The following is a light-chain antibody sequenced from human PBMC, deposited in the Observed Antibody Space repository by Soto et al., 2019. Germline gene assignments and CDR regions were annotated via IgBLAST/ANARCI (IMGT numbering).Light chain of an antibody. V-gene: IGLV2-11*01. CDR3: CSYAGSYTVV. CDR2: DVN. Sequence: QSALTQPRSVSGSPGQSVTISCTGTSSDVGGYNYVSWYQQHPGKAPKLMIYDVNKRPSGVPDRFSGSKSGNTASPTISGLQAEDEADYYCCSYAGSYTVVFGGGTKLTVL. CDR1: SSDVGGYNY. J-gene: IGLJ2*01.